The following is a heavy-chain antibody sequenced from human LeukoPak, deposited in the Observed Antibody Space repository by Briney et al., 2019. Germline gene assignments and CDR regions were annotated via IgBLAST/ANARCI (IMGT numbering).Heavy chain of an antibody. CDR1: GFTFGDYA. J-gene: IGHJ4*02. Sequence: GGSLRLSCTASGFTFGDYAMSWFRQAPGKGLEWVGFIRSKAYGGTTEYAASVKGRFTISRDDSKSIAYLQMNSLKTEDTAVYYCAKDSTHYRVWDNYDTRGLSYWGQGTLVTVSS. CDR3: AKDSTHYRVWDNYDTRGLSY. V-gene: IGHV3-49*03. D-gene: IGHD3-22*01. CDR2: IRSKAYGGTT.